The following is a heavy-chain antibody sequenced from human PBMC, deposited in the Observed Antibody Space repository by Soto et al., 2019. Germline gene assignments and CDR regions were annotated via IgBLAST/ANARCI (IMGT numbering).Heavy chain of an antibody. D-gene: IGHD6-19*01. Sequence: PGGSLRLSCAASGFTFSTYAMSWVRQSPGKGLEWVSAMSGSGATTHHADSVKGRFTISRDNSKNTLYLQLNSLRAEDTAVYFCAKGSSCTSGSWHFDDWGQGTLVTVSS. CDR1: GFTFSTYA. CDR3: AKGSSCTSGSWHFDD. V-gene: IGHV3-23*01. CDR2: MSGSGATT. J-gene: IGHJ4*02.